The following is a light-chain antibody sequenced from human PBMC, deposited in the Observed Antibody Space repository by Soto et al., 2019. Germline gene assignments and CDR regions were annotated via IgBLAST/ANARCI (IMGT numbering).Light chain of an antibody. J-gene: IGKJ5*01. CDR1: QGIYNY. CDR2: AAS. CDR3: HKYNSALLT. V-gene: IGKV1-27*01. Sequence: DIQMTQSPSSLSASVGDRSTITCRARQGIYNYLAWYQQKPGKAPKLLIYAASTLEAGVPSRFSGSGSGTDFTLTISSLQPEDVATYYCHKYNSALLTFGQGTRLEIK.